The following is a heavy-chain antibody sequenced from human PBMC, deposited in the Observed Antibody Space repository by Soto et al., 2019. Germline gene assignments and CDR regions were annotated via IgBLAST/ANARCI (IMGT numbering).Heavy chain of an antibody. CDR2: IYSGGSS. J-gene: IGHJ2*01. CDR3: ARDGPRSGDWYFDL. V-gene: IGHV3-53*04. Sequence: EVQLVESGGGLVQPGGSLRLSCAASGFTVSSNYMSWVRQAPGKGLEWVSVIYSGGSSYYADSVKGRFTISRHNSKNTLYLQMNSLRAEDTAVYYCARDGPRSGDWYFDLWGRGTLVTVSS. CDR1: GFTVSSNY. D-gene: IGHD4-17*01.